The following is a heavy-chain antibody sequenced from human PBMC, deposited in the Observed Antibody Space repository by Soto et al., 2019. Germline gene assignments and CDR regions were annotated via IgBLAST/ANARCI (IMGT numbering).Heavy chain of an antibody. J-gene: IGHJ4*02. V-gene: IGHV1-46*01. CDR2: IYPSGGST. Sequence: RASVKVCGEASGYTFTNYYIHWVRQAPGQGLEWIGIIYPSGGSTRNAQKFQGRVTMTRDTSTSTVYMELSSLRSEDTAVYYCARDFSGPMDYWGRGTLVTVSS. CDR3: ARDFSGPMDY. CDR1: GYTFTNYY. D-gene: IGHD3-10*01.